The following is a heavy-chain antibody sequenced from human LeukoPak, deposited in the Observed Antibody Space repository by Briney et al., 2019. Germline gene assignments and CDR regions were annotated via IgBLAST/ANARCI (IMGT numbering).Heavy chain of an antibody. D-gene: IGHD3-10*01. Sequence: GGSLRLSCAASGFTFSSYSMNWVRQAPGKGLEWVSYISSSSSTIYYADSVKGRFTISRDNAKNSLYLQMNSLRAEDTAVYYCAREEWFGELFPWFDPWGQGTLVTVSS. CDR2: ISSSSSTI. CDR3: AREEWFGELFPWFDP. V-gene: IGHV3-48*04. CDR1: GFTFSSYS. J-gene: IGHJ5*02.